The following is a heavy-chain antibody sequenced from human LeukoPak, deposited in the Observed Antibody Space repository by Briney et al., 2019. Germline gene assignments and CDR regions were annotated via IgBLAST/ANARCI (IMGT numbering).Heavy chain of an antibody. CDR1: GFTFSSFG. Sequence: GGSLRLSCAASGFTFSSFGMSWVRQAPGKGLQWVSGISGSGGSTFYADSVKGRFTISRDNSKSTLYLQINSLRAEDTAVYYCAKVLHSGYSRDAFDIWGQGTMVTVSS. CDR3: AKVLHSGYSRDAFDI. J-gene: IGHJ3*02. CDR2: ISGSGGST. V-gene: IGHV3-23*01. D-gene: IGHD3-22*01.